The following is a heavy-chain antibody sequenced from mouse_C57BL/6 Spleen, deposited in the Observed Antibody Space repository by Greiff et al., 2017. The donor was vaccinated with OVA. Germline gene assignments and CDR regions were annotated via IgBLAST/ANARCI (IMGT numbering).Heavy chain of an antibody. D-gene: IGHD1-1*01. J-gene: IGHJ1*03. CDR1: GYTFTSYD. CDR3: ARGDYYGSSYGYFDV. CDR2: IYPRDGST. V-gene: IGHV1-85*01. Sequence: QVQLQQSGPELVKPGASVKLSCKASGYTFTSYDINWVKQRPGQGLEWIGWIYPRDGSTKYNEKFQGKATLTVDTSSSTAYMELHSLTSEDSAVYFCARGDYYGSSYGYFDVWGTGTTVTVSS.